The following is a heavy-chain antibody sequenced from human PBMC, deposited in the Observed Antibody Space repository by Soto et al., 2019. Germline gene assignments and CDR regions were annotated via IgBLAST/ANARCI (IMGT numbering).Heavy chain of an antibody. Sequence: ASVKVSCKASGNSFTTYYMHWVRQAPGQGLEWMGIINPSGGRTTHAQKFQGRVTMTRDTSTSTFHMELSSLTSEDTAVYYCAGLYHYDSSGYYDYWGQGTLVTVSS. CDR1: GNSFTTYY. D-gene: IGHD3-22*01. CDR2: INPSGGRT. CDR3: AGLYHYDSSGYYDY. J-gene: IGHJ4*02. V-gene: IGHV1-46*01.